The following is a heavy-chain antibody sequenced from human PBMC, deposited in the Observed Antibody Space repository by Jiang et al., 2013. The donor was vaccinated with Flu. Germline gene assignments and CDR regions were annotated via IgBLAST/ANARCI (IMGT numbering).Heavy chain of an antibody. CDR1: GGFINSYY. Sequence: GSGLVKPSETLSLTCTVSGGFINSYYWSWIRQPPGKGLEWIGYIYYSGSTNYNPSLKSRVTISVDTSKNHFSLKLTSVTAADTAVYYCARTSGTYSYWYFDLWGRGTLVTVSS. D-gene: IGHD1-26*01. V-gene: IGHV4-59*13. CDR3: ARTSGTYSYWYFDL. J-gene: IGHJ2*01. CDR2: IYYSGST.